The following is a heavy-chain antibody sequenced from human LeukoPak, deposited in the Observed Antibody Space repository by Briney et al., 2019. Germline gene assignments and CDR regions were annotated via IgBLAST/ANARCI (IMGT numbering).Heavy chain of an antibody. CDR3: ARGRGYYQDY. D-gene: IGHD3-22*01. CDR2: IYITGST. V-gene: IGHV4-4*07. CDR1: SVSFSSYY. J-gene: IGHJ4*02. Sequence: SETLSLTCTVSSVSFSSYYWNWIRQPAGKGLEWIGRIYITGSTNYNPSLKSRVTMSVDTSKNQFSLKLSSVTAADTAVYYCARGRGYYQDYWGQGTLVTVSS.